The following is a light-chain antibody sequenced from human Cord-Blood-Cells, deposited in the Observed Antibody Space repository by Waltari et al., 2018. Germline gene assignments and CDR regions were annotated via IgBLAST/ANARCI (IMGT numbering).Light chain of an antibody. CDR3: SSYTSSSTLDVV. CDR1: SSDVGGYNY. J-gene: IGLJ2*01. CDR2: EVS. V-gene: IGLV2-14*01. Sequence: SALTQPASVSGSPGQSITISCTRTSSDVGGYNYLSWYQQPPGKAPKLMIYEVSKRPSGVSNRFSGSKSGNTASLTISGLQAEDEADYYCSSYTSSSTLDVVFGGGTKLTVL.